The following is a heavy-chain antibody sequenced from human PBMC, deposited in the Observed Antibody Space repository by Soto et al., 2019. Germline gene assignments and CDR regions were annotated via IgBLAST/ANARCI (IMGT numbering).Heavy chain of an antibody. D-gene: IGHD3-10*02. V-gene: IGHV3-21*01. CDR3: ARDRIADRFVRYTQY. Sequence: GGSLRLSCAASGFIFTSYSMVWVRQAPGKGLEWVSSISSRSDSIYYADKVKGRFTISRDNAQNSLYLQMNSLTSEDTAVYYCARDRIADRFVRYTQYWGPGIFVTESS. CDR2: ISSRSDSI. CDR1: GFIFTSYS. J-gene: IGHJ1*01.